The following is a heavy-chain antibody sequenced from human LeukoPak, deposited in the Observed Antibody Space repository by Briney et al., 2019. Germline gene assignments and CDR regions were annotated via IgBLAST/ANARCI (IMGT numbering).Heavy chain of an antibody. D-gene: IGHD3-10*01. CDR3: ARSRFGELFGEDY. V-gene: IGHV3-21*01. J-gene: IGHJ4*02. Sequence: GGSLRLSCAASGFTFSIYSMNRVRQAPGKRLEWVSSITSSSSDIYYTDSVKGRFTISRDNAKNSLYLQMNSLRAEDTAVYYCARSRFGELFGEDYWGQGTLVTVSA. CDR2: ITSSSSDI. CDR1: GFTFSIYS.